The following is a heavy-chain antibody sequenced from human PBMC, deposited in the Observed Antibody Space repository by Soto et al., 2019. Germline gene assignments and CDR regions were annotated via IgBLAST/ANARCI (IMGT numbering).Heavy chain of an antibody. CDR3: AKEIAVAGFQRYNDY. D-gene: IGHD6-19*01. CDR1: GFTFSSYA. V-gene: IGHV3-23*01. J-gene: IGHJ4*02. CDR2: ISGSGGST. Sequence: GGSLRLSCAASGFTFSSYAMSWVRQAPGKGLERVSAISGSGGSTYYADSVKGRFTISRDNSKNTLYLQMNSLRAEDTAVYYCAKEIAVAGFQRYNDYWGQGTLVTVSS.